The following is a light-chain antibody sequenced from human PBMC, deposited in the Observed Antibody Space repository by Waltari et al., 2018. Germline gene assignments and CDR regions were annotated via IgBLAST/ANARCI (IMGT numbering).Light chain of an antibody. V-gene: IGKV1-5*03. CDR3: QEYNSYPWT. CDR1: QRISSW. Sequence: DIQMTQSTSTLSASVGDRVTITCRASQRISSWLAWYQQKPGKAPKLLISKASSLESGVPLRFSGSGSGTEFTLTISSLQPDDLATYYCQEYNSYPWTFGQGTKVEIK. CDR2: KAS. J-gene: IGKJ1*01.